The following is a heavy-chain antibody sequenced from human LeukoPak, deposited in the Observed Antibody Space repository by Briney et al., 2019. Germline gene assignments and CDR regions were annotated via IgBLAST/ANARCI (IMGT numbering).Heavy chain of an antibody. V-gene: IGHV3-53*05. J-gene: IGHJ4*02. D-gene: IGHD5-24*01. CDR1: GFTVSGNY. CDR2: IYSGGDT. Sequence: PGGSLRLSCAASGFTVSGNYMSWVRQAPGKGLECVAVIYSGGDTYYADSVKGRFTISRDNSKNTLYLQMNSLRAEDTAVYYCARGPGGGYNPLDYWGPGTLVTVSS. CDR3: ARGPGGGYNPLDY.